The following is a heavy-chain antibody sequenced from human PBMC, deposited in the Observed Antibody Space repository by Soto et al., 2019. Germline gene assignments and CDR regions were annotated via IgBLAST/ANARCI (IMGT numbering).Heavy chain of an antibody. J-gene: IGHJ4*02. D-gene: IGHD5-12*01. CDR1: GGSISSYY. Sequence: QVQLQESGPGLVKPSETLSLTCTVSGGSISSYYWSWIRQPPGKGLEWIGYIYYSGRTNYNPSLKSRGTISIDSSKNQFSLKLSSVTAADTAVYYCARGFPGLQSEYYFDYWGQGTLVTVSS. CDR2: IYYSGRT. V-gene: IGHV4-59*01. CDR3: ARGFPGLQSEYYFDY.